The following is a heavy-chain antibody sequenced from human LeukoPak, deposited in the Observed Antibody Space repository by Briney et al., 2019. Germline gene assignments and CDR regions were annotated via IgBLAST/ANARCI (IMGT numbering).Heavy chain of an antibody. V-gene: IGHV3-23*01. Sequence: QAGGSLRLTCAASAFTVSSYAMSWVRQGPGEGLGWVSAASGSGGSTYYADSVKGWFTISRDNSKNTLYLQMNSLRAEDTGVYYCAKDPNFDWLPHDFWGQGTLVTVSS. D-gene: IGHD3-9*01. CDR3: AKDPNFDWLPHDF. J-gene: IGHJ4*02. CDR2: ASGSGGST. CDR1: AFTVSSYA.